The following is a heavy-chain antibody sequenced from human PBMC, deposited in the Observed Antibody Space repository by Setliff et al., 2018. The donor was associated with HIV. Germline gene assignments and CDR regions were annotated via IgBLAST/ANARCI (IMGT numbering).Heavy chain of an antibody. CDR1: GGSIDSGGYY. Sequence: SETLSLTCTVSGGSIDSGGYYWSWIRQHPGKGLEWIGYIYYSGSTYYNPSFKRRLSISVDTSKNQFSLKLSSVTAADTAVYYCARSTYYFDSSGYKYNWFDPWGQGTRVTVSS. CDR2: IYYSGST. V-gene: IGHV4-31*03. J-gene: IGHJ5*02. CDR3: ARSTYYFDSSGYKYNWFDP. D-gene: IGHD3-22*01.